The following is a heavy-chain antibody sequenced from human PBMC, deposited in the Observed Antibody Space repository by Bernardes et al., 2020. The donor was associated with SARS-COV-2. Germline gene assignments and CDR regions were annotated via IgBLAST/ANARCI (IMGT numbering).Heavy chain of an antibody. D-gene: IGHD3-16*01. Sequence: SETLSLTCTVSGGSISSYYWSWIRQPPGKGLEWIGYIYYSGSTNYNPSLKSRVTISVDTSKNQFSLKLSSVTAADTAVYYCARCSPMIYLPYYFDYWGQGTLVTVSS. V-gene: IGHV4-59*01. CDR3: ARCSPMIYLPYYFDY. J-gene: IGHJ4*02. CDR2: IYYSGST. CDR1: GGSISSYY.